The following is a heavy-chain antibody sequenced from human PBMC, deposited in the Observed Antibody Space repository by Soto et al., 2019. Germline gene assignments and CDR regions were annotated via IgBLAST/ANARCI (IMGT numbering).Heavy chain of an antibody. V-gene: IGHV6-1*01. CDR2: TYYRSKWYN. D-gene: IGHD1-26*01. J-gene: IGHJ5*02. CDR1: GDSVSSNSAA. CDR3: ARGHRGAPKGYNSFEL. Sequence: QTLSLTCAISGDSVSSNSAAWNWIRQSPSRGLEWLGRTYYRSKWYNDYAVSVKSRITINPDTSKNQFSLQLNSVTPEDTAVYYCARGHRGAPKGYNSFELRGQRTLVTV.